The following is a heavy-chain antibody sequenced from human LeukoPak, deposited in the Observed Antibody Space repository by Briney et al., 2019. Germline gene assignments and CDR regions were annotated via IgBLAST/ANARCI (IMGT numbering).Heavy chain of an antibody. D-gene: IGHD2-2*01. V-gene: IGHV3-64*01. CDR1: GFTLTSYG. J-gene: IGHJ3*02. CDR3: ARERGGYCSSSTCSKAFVI. Sequence: VGSLRLSSIPSGFTLTSYGMHSVPPTPRERLENVSKKSSKGSRTYNTNSVKDRFTVSRDNSKNTLYLQMGSLRAEDKAVYYCARERGGYCSSSTCSKAFVIWGHGTMVTVSS. CDR2: KSSKGSRT.